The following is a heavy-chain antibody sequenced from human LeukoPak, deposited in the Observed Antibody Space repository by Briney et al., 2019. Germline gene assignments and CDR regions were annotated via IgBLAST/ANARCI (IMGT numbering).Heavy chain of an antibody. D-gene: IGHD3-10*01. CDR3: ARAVILWFGEFYGMDV. Sequence: SETLSLTCTVSGGSLSSYYWCWIRQPPGKGLEWIGYIYYSGSTSYNPSLKSRVTISVDTSKNQFSLKLSSVTAADTAVYYCARAVILWFGEFYGMDVWGQGTTVTVSS. CDR1: GGSLSSYY. V-gene: IGHV4-59*12. CDR2: IYYSGST. J-gene: IGHJ6*02.